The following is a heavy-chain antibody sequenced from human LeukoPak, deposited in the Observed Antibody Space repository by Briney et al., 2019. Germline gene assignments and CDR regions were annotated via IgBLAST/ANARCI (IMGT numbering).Heavy chain of an antibody. CDR2: INHSGST. V-gene: IGHV4-34*01. CDR3: ARAHITMIVVVPYGMDV. CDR1: AGSISGYY. J-gene: IGHJ6*02. D-gene: IGHD3-22*01. Sequence: PETLSLTCTVSAGSISGYYWSLIRQPPGKGLEWIGEINHSGSTNYNPSLKSRVTISVDTSKNQFSLKLSSVTAADTAVYYCARAHITMIVVVPYGMDVWGQGTTVTVSS.